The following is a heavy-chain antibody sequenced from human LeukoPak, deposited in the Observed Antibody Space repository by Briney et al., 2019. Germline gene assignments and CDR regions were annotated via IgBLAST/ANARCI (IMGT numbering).Heavy chain of an antibody. D-gene: IGHD5-18*01. CDR1: GLTVSTNY. Sequence: GGSLRLSCAASGLTVSTNYMTWVRQAPGKGLEWVSIIHSDGSTYYADSVKGRFTISRDNYKNTLYLQMNSLRDEDTAVYYCAKGQGYNYGDSIDYWGQGTLVTVSS. CDR2: IHSDGST. CDR3: AKGQGYNYGDSIDY. V-gene: IGHV3-53*01. J-gene: IGHJ4*02.